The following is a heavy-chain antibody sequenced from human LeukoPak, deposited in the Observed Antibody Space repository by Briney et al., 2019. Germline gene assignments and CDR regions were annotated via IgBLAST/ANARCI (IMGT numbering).Heavy chain of an antibody. CDR1: GGSISSGSYY. CDR2: IYYSGST. J-gene: IGHJ4*02. CDR3: ARLEGYSYGYSYY. Sequence: SETLSLTCTVSGGSISSGSYYWGWIRQPPGKGLEWIGSIYYSGSTYYNPSLKSRVTISVDTSKNQFSLKLSSVTAADTAVYYCARLEGYSYGYSYYWGQGTLVTVSS. D-gene: IGHD5-18*01. V-gene: IGHV4-39*01.